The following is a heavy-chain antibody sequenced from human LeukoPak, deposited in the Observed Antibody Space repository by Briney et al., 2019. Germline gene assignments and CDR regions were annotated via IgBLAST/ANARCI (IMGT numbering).Heavy chain of an antibody. J-gene: IGHJ4*02. CDR2: ISSSGGAT. Sequence: GGSLRLSCAASGFTFSSYEMNWVRQAPGKGLEWVSYISSSGGATFYADSVQGRFAISRDNAKNSLYLQMNSLRGEDTAVYYCAGDRWGSNYFDYWGQGTLVTVSS. CDR1: GFTFSSYE. D-gene: IGHD3-16*01. V-gene: IGHV3-48*03. CDR3: AGDRWGSNYFDY.